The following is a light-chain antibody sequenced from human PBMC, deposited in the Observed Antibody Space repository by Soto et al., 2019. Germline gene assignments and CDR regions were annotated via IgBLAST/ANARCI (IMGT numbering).Light chain of an antibody. J-gene: IGKJ4*01. CDR3: QQYGSSPLT. CDR1: QSVSSTY. V-gene: IGKV3-20*01. Sequence: EIVLTPSPGTLSLSPGERATLSCRASQSVSSTYLAWYQQKPGQAPRLLIYGASSRATGIPDRFSGSGSGTDFTVTIDGLEPEDFAVYYCQQYGSSPLTFGGGTKVDIK. CDR2: GAS.